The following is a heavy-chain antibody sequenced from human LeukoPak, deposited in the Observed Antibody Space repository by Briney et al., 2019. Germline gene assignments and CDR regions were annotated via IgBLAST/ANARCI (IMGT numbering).Heavy chain of an antibody. CDR3: AKALYDSPLTGDP. D-gene: IGHD3-22*01. V-gene: IGHV3-23*01. CDR1: GFTFSHIG. CDR2: IHPNGVNT. Sequence: GGSLRLSCEASGFTFSHIGMAWVRQAPGKGLEWVSSIHPNGVNTHYADSVRGRFTISRDNSKNTLFLQMNSLRVEDTATYYCAKALYDSPLTGDPWGQGTLVTVSS. J-gene: IGHJ5*02.